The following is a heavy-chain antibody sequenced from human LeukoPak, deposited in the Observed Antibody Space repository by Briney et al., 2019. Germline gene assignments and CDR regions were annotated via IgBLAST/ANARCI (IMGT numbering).Heavy chain of an antibody. V-gene: IGHV4-59*01. CDR2: IYYSGST. J-gene: IGHJ4*02. D-gene: IGHD3-9*01. CDR1: GGSISSYY. Sequence: SETLSLTCTVSGGSISSYYWSWIRQPPGKGLEWIGYIYYSGSTNYNPSLKSRVTISVDTSKSQFSLKLSSVTAADTAVYYCARAEDILTGYPFDYWGQGTLVTVSS. CDR3: ARAEDILTGYPFDY.